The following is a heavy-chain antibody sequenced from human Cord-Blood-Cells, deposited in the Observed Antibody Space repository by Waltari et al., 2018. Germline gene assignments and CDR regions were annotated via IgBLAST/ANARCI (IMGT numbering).Heavy chain of an antibody. Sequence: QVQLQESGPGLVKPSETLSLTCAVSGYSISSGYYWGWNRQPPGKGLEWIGSIYHSGSTYYNPSLKSRVTISVDTSKNQFSLKLSSVTAADTAVYYCARVLSGSYRFDYWGQGTLVTVSS. CDR2: IYHSGST. D-gene: IGHD1-26*01. CDR1: GYSISSGYY. J-gene: IGHJ4*02. CDR3: ARVLSGSYRFDY. V-gene: IGHV4-38-2*01.